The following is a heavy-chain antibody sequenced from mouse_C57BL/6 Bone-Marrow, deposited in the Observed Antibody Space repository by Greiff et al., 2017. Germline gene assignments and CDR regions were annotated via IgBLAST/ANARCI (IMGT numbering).Heavy chain of an antibody. D-gene: IGHD2-5*01. CDR1: GYTFTSYW. Sequence: QVQLQQPGTELVKPGASVKLSCKASGYTFTSYWMHWVKQRPGQGLEWIGNINPSNGGTNYNEKFKSKATLTVDKSSSTAYMQLSSLTSEDSAVYYCASPAYYSNYVNYYAMGYWGQGTSVTVSS. V-gene: IGHV1-53*01. J-gene: IGHJ4*01. CDR2: INPSNGGT. CDR3: ASPAYYSNYVNYYAMGY.